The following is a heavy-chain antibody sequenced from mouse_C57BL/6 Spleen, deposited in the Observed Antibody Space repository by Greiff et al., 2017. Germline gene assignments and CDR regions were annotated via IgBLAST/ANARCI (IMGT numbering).Heavy chain of an antibody. CDR3: ASGDCYYDGSDLDY. D-gene: IGHD1-1*01. CDR2: INPSNGGT. Sequence: QVQLQQPGTELVKPGASVKLSCKASGYTFTSYWMHWVKQRPGQGLEWIGNINPSNGGTNYNEKFKSKATLTVDKSSSTAYMQLSSLTSEDSAVYDCASGDCYYDGSDLDYWGQGTTLTVSS. CDR1: GYTFTSYW. V-gene: IGHV1-53*01. J-gene: IGHJ2*01.